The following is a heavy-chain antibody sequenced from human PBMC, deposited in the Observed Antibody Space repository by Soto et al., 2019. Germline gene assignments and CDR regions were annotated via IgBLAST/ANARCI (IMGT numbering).Heavy chain of an antibody. Sequence: ASVKVSCKASGGTFSSYAISWVRQAPGQGLEWMGGIIPIFGTANYAQKFQGRVTITADESTSTAYMELSSLRSEDTAVYYCARAIVIYDDSSGYLLDYWGQGTLVTVSS. CDR3: ARAIVIYDDSSGYLLDY. CDR1: GGTFSSYA. D-gene: IGHD3-22*01. J-gene: IGHJ4*02. V-gene: IGHV1-69*13. CDR2: IIPIFGTA.